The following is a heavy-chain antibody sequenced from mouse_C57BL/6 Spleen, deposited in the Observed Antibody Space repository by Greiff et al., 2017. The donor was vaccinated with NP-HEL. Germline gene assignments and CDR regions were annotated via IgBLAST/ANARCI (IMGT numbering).Heavy chain of an antibody. J-gene: IGHJ2*01. Sequence: QVQLKQPGTELVKPGASVKLSCKASGYTFTSYWMHWVKQRPGQGLEWIGNINPSNGGTNYNEKFKSKATLTVDKSSSTAYMQLSSLTSEDSAVYCCARSRPNDYVDYWGQGTTLTVSS. CDR2: INPSNGGT. D-gene: IGHD2-3*01. CDR1: GYTFTSYW. V-gene: IGHV1-53*01. CDR3: ARSRPNDYVDY.